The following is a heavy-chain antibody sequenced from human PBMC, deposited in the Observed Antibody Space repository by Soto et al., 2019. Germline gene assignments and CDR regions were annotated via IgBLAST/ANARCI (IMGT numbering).Heavy chain of an antibody. J-gene: IGHJ5*02. Sequence: QVHLMQSGAEVKKPGSSVKVSCKASGGTFGRDAITWVRQAAGQGLEWVGRIIPIFGTTNYAQNLQGRVTISADKSTLTSYMELHSLTSDNTALYYCARDRTDSDYYTNWLDPWGQGTQVTVSS. CDR3: ARDRTDSDYYTNWLDP. CDR2: IIPIFGTT. V-gene: IGHV1-69*06. D-gene: IGHD3-22*01. CDR1: GGTFGRDA.